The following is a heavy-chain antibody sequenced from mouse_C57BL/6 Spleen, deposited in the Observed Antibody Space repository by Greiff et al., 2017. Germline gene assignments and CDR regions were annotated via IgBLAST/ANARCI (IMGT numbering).Heavy chain of an antibody. D-gene: IGHD2-1*01. V-gene: IGHV14-4*01. CDR1: GYNIKDDY. J-gene: IGHJ3*01. Sequence: VQLQQSGAELVRPGASVKLSCTASGYNIKDDYMHWVKQRPEQGLEWIGWIVPENGDTEYASKFQGQATITADTSSNTAYLQLSSLTSEDTAVYYCTTEGGLYYGNYVAWFAYWGQGTLVTVSA. CDR3: TTEGGLYYGNYVAWFAY. CDR2: IVPENGDT.